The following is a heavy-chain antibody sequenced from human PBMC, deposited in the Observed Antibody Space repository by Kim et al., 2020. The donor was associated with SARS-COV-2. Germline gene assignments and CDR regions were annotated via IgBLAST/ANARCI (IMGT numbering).Heavy chain of an antibody. CDR1: GGSISSSSYY. Sequence: SETLSLTCTVSGGSISSSSYYWGWIRQPPGKGLEWIGSIYYSGSTYYNPSLKSRVTISVDTSKNQFSLKLSSVTAADTAVYYCATDSGYDYGLSFDYWGQGTLVTVSS. J-gene: IGHJ4*02. CDR2: IYYSGST. CDR3: ATDSGYDYGLSFDY. D-gene: IGHD5-12*01. V-gene: IGHV4-39*07.